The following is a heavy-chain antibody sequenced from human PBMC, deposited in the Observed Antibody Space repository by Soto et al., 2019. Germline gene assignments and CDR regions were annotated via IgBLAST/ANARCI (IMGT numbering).Heavy chain of an antibody. CDR3: ARLEGLATISYYFDF. V-gene: IGHV4-39*01. CDR2: IYYRGNA. J-gene: IGHJ4*02. Sequence: QLQLQESGPGLVKPSETLSLTCSVSDDSINSDKYYWGWIRQPPGKGLEWIGSIYYRGNAYYNPSPQTRVTISLDKSSSQFSLKMNSVTAADSAVYFCARLEGLATISYYFDFWGQGALVTVSS. CDR1: DDSINSDKYY. D-gene: IGHD3-9*01.